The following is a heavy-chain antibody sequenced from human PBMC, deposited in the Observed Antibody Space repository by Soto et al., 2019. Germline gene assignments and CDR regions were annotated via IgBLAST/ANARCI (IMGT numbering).Heavy chain of an antibody. J-gene: IGHJ4*02. V-gene: IGHV4-31*03. CDR1: GGSISSGGYY. Sequence: TLSLTCTVSGGSISSGGYYWSWIRQHPGKGLEWIGYIYYSGSTYYNPSLKSRVTISEDTSKNQFSLKLSSVTAADTAVYYCARARHVETVLFDYWGQGTLVTVSS. CDR2: IYYSGST. CDR3: ARARHVETVLFDY.